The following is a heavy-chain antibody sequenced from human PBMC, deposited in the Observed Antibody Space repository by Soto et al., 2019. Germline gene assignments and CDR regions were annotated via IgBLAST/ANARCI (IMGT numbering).Heavy chain of an antibody. D-gene: IGHD6-6*01. V-gene: IGHV4-34*01. CDR3: ARWGSSSVGNYYYYGMDV. Sequence: PSETLSLTFAVYGGSSSGYYWSWIRQPPGKGLEWIGEINHSGITNYNPSLKSRVTIPVDTYKNQFSLKLSSVTAADTAVYYCARWGSSSVGNYYYYGMDVWGQGTTVTVS. CDR1: GGSSSGYY. CDR2: INHSGIT. J-gene: IGHJ6*02.